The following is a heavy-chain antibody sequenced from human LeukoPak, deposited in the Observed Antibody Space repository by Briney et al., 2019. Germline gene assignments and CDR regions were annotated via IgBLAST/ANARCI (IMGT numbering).Heavy chain of an antibody. CDR1: GFTFSNYG. V-gene: IGHV3-33*01. D-gene: IGHD1-26*01. Sequence: GGSLRLSYAASGFTFSNYGMHWVRQAPGKGLEWVAVIWYDGSNKYYGDSVKGRFTISRDNAKNSLYLQMNSLRAEDTAVYYCARDWSGSYDYWGQGTLVTVSS. J-gene: IGHJ4*02. CDR3: ARDWSGSYDY. CDR2: IWYDGSNK.